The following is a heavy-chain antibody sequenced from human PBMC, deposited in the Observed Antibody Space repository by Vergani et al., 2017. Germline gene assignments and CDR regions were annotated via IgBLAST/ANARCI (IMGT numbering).Heavy chain of an antibody. V-gene: IGHV1-69*02. J-gene: IGHJ4*02. CDR2: IIPILGIA. CDR3: ATSLGVEVAATPRGGS. D-gene: IGHD2-15*01. CDR1: GGTFSSYT. Sequence: QVQLVQSGAEVKKPGSSVKVSCKASGGTFSSYTISWVRQAPGQGLEWMGRIIPILGIANYAQKFQGRVTITADKSTSTAYMELSSLRSEDTAVYYGATSLGVEVAATPRGGSWGQGTLVTVSS.